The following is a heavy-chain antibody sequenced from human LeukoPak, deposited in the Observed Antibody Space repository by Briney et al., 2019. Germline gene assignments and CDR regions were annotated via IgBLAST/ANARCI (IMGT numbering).Heavy chain of an antibody. CDR3: AKIEGLTATIGD. D-gene: IGHD1-26*01. Sequence: ASVKVSCKASGYTLTGYYIHWVRQAPGQGLEWMGWINPYTGDTNSAQKFQGRVTMTRDTSISTAYMELSRLTSDDSAVYYCAKIEGLTATIGDWGQGTLVTVSS. V-gene: IGHV1-2*02. J-gene: IGHJ4*02. CDR1: GYTLTGYY. CDR2: INPYTGDT.